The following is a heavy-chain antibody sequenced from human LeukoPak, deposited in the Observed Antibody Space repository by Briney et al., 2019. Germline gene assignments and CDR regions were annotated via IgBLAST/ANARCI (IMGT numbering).Heavy chain of an antibody. Sequence: GASVKVSCKASGYTFTSYGISWVRQAPGQGLEWMGWISAYNGNTNYAQKLQGRVTMTTDTSTSTAYMELRSLRSDDTAVYYCARVGPDHYDYVWGSYRSYYFDYWGQGTLVTVSS. V-gene: IGHV1-18*01. CDR3: ARVGPDHYDYVWGSYRSYYFDY. CDR1: GYTFTSYG. D-gene: IGHD3-16*02. J-gene: IGHJ4*02. CDR2: ISAYNGNT.